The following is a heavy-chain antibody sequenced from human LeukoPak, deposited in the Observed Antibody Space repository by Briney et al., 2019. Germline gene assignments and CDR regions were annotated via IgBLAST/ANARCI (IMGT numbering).Heavy chain of an antibody. CDR3: ARDLVRTTVTTKSYYYSGMDV. D-gene: IGHD4-17*01. Sequence: GRSLRLSCAASGFIFSDYAMHWARKAAGKGLEWVAVLSYDGSNEYYAGSGKGRFTISRDNSKNTLYLQMNRLRGEDTAVYYCARDLVRTTVTTKSYYYSGMDVWGQGTTVTVSS. CDR1: GFIFSDYA. J-gene: IGHJ6*02. V-gene: IGHV3-30-3*01. CDR2: LSYDGSNE.